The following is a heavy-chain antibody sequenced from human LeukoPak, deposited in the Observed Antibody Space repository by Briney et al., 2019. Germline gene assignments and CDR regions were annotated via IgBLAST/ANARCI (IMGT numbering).Heavy chain of an antibody. D-gene: IGHD3-3*02. V-gene: IGHV3-53*01. J-gene: IGHJ4*02. CDR3: AKGSHFWSGQIDY. CDR1: GFTVSSNY. Sequence: GGSLRLSCAASGFTVSSNYMSWVRQAPGTGLGWVSVIYSGGSTYYADSVKGRFTISRDNSKNTLYLQMNSLRAEDTAVYYCAKGSHFWSGQIDYWGQGTLVTVSS. CDR2: IYSGGST.